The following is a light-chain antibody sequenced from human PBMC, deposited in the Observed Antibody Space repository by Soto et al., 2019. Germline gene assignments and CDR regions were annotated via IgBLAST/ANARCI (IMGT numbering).Light chain of an antibody. J-gene: IGKJ2*01. CDR3: QQAHSFPYT. Sequence: DIQMPQSPSSVSASVGDIVTITCRASQGISSCLAWFQQKPGKAPKLLIYAATILHSGVPSRFSASGSGTDFTLAISSLQPEDFATYYCQQAHSFPYTFGQGTTLEIK. CDR1: QGISSC. CDR2: AAT. V-gene: IGKV1-12*01.